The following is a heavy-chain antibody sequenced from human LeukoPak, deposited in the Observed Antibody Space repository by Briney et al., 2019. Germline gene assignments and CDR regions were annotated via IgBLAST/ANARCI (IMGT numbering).Heavy chain of an antibody. CDR3: ARTRSSSWYERAGDY. V-gene: IGHV3-66*01. CDR1: GFTVSSNY. D-gene: IGHD6-13*01. J-gene: IGHJ4*02. CDR2: IYSGGST. Sequence: PGGSLRLSCAASGFTVSSNYMSWVRPAPGRGLEWVSVIYSGGSTYYADSVKGRFTISRDNSKNTLYLQMNSLRAEDTAVYYCARTRSSSWYERAGDYWGQGTLVTVSS.